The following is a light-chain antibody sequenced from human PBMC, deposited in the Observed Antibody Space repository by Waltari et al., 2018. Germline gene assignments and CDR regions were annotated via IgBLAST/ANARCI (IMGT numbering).Light chain of an antibody. CDR1: QSISYC. CDR2: RAS. CDR3: QQYSGSPPWT. Sequence: CRASQSISYCLAWYQQKPGQAPKLLIYRASNLIDGVPSRFSGRGAWTEFTLTIDSLQPDDFATYFCQQYSGSPPWTFGQGTKVEIK. V-gene: IGKV1-5*03. J-gene: IGKJ1*01.